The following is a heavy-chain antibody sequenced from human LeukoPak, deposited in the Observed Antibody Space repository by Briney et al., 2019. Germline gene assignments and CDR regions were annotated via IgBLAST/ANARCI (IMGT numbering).Heavy chain of an antibody. Sequence: SETLSLTCSVSGGSIRSSDYYWGWIRQPPGKGLEWIGSISYGGNTYYNPSVKSRVAISVDTSKSQFSLKLSSVTAADTAVYYCARARYDSSGYYQFDPWGQGTLVTVSS. D-gene: IGHD3-22*01. CDR2: ISYGGNT. V-gene: IGHV4-39*07. J-gene: IGHJ5*02. CDR3: ARARYDSSGYYQFDP. CDR1: GGSIRSSDYY.